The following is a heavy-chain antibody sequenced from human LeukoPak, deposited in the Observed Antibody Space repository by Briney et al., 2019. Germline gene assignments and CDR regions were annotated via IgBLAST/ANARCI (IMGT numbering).Heavy chain of an antibody. D-gene: IGHD3-22*01. V-gene: IGHV1-18*01. CDR3: ARAPRGDYDSSGYAPRTTWFDP. CDR2: ISAYNGNT. Sequence: ASVKVSCKASGYTFTSYGISWARQAPGQGLEWMGWISAYNGNTNYPQKLQGRVTMTTDTSTSTACMELRSLRSDDTAVYYCARAPRGDYDSSGYAPRTTWFDPWGQGTLVTVSS. CDR1: GYTFTSYG. J-gene: IGHJ5*02.